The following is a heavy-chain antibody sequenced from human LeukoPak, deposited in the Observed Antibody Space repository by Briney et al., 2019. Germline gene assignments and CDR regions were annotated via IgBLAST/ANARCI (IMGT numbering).Heavy chain of an antibody. J-gene: IGHJ4*02. D-gene: IGHD3-22*01. CDR2: IYPRDGST. CDR1: GYTFTSNY. Sequence: GASVKVSCKASGYTFTSNYIHWVRQAPGQGLEWMGMIYPRDGSTSYAQKFQGRVTVTRDTSTSTVHMELSGLRSEDTAVYYCAAAPPTYYYDSSGYYYAYWGQGTLVTVSS. CDR3: AAAPPTYYYDSSGYYYAY. V-gene: IGHV1-46*01.